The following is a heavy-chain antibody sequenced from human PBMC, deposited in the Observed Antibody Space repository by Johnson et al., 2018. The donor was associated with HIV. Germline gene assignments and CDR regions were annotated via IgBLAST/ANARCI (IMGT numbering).Heavy chain of an antibody. V-gene: IGHV3-30*03. D-gene: IGHD1-7*01. CDR1: GFTFSSYG. Sequence: QVQLVESGGGVVQPGRSLRLSCAASGFTFSSYGMNWVRQAPGKGLEWVAVISYDGSNKYFADSVKGRFTISRDNSKNTLYLQMSSLRAEDTAVYYCARDRAWNYEGAFDFWGQGTMVTVSS. CDR2: ISYDGSNK. CDR3: ARDRAWNYEGAFDF. J-gene: IGHJ3*01.